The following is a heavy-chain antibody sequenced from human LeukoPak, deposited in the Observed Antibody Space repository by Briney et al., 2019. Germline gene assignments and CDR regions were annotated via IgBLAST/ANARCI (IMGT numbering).Heavy chain of an antibody. V-gene: IGHV4-39*07. J-gene: IGHJ6*02. CDR1: GGSINNNNYF. D-gene: IGHD3-22*01. Sequence: SETLSLTCTVSGGSINNNNYFWGWIRQPPGRGLEWIGSISYSGNTYYNPSLKSRVLMSVDTSKNQFSLKLSSVTAADTAVYYCARVVRYYYDNSGYSDGHYGVDVWGQGTTVTVSS. CDR3: ARVVRYYYDNSGYSDGHYGVDV. CDR2: ISYSGNT.